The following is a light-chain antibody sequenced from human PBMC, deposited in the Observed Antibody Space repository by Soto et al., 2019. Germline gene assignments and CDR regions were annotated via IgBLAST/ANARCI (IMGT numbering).Light chain of an antibody. V-gene: IGLV2-14*01. J-gene: IGLJ1*01. Sequence: QSALTQPASVSGSPGQSITISCTGTSSDVGAYNYVSWYQQYPGKAPKVIIFEVRKRPSGVSNRFSGSKSGDTASLTISGLQAEDEADYYCSSYRSSTHFVSGNGTKVTVL. CDR1: SSDVGAYNY. CDR3: SSYRSSTHFV. CDR2: EVR.